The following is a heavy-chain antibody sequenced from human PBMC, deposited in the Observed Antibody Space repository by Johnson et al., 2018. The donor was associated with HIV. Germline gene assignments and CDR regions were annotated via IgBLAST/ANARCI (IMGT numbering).Heavy chain of an antibody. CDR3: AKDLGDPMIEVHAFDI. CDR2: LSYDGSNK. D-gene: IGHD3-22*01. V-gene: IGHV3-30*04. J-gene: IGHJ3*02. CDR1: GFTFSSYA. Sequence: QVQLVESGGGVVQPGRSLRLSCAASGFTFSSYAMHWVRQAPGKGLEWVAVLSYDGSNKYYEDSVKGRFTLSRDNAKNSLYLQMNSLRAADTALYYCAKDLGDPMIEVHAFDIWGQGTMVTVSS.